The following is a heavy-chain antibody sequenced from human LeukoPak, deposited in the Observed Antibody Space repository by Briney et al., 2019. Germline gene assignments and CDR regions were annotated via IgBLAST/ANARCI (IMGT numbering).Heavy chain of an antibody. Sequence: GGSLRLSCAASGFIVCSSYMSWVRQAPGKGPAWVSVLYSGGATYNADSVKGRFTITRDNSKNTVYLQMNNLRAEDSAVYFCARGNERIVGAYDSFDLWGQGTMVTV. CDR3: ARGNERIVGAYDSFDL. J-gene: IGHJ3*01. D-gene: IGHD1-26*01. CDR2: LYSGGAT. CDR1: GFIVCSSY. V-gene: IGHV3-66*02.